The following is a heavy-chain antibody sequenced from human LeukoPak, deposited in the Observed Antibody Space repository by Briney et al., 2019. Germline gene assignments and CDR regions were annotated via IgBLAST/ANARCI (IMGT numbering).Heavy chain of an antibody. CDR3: ATDLKKGDSGCFDY. CDR2: INTNTGNP. J-gene: IGHJ4*02. V-gene: IGHV7-4-1*02. D-gene: IGHD6-19*01. Sequence: ASVKVSCKASGYIFTSYYMHWVRQAPGQGLEWMGWINTNTGNPTYAQGFTGRFVFSLDTSVSTAYLHISSLEAEDTAIYYCATDLKKGDSGCFDYWGQGTLVTVSS. CDR1: GYIFTSYY.